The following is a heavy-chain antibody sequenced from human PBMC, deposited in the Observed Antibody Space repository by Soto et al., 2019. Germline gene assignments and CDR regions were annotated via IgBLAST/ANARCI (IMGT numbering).Heavy chain of an antibody. CDR2: IYYSGST. CDR3: ARSRYDFWSGYSYYFDY. J-gene: IGHJ4*02. V-gene: IGHV4-30-4*01. Sequence: QVQLQESGPGLVKPSQTLSLTCTVSGGSISSGDYYWSWIRQPPGKGLEWIGYIYYSGSTYYNPSLKSRVTISVDTSKNQFSLKLSYVTAADTAVYYCARSRYDFWSGYSYYFDYWGQGTLVTVSS. CDR1: GGSISSGDYY. D-gene: IGHD3-3*01.